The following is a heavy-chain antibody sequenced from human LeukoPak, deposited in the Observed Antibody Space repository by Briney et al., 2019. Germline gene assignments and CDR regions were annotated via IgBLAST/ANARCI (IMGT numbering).Heavy chain of an antibody. V-gene: IGHV3-7*01. D-gene: IGHD2-2*02. J-gene: IGHJ6*03. CDR2: IKQDGSEK. CDR3: ARDTYYSSTSCYRYYYYYYMDV. CDR1: GFTFSSYW. Sequence: GGSLRLSCAASGFTFSSYWMSWVRQAPGKGLEWVANIKQDGSEKYYVDSVKGRFTISRDNAKNSLYLQMNSLRAEDTAVYYCARDTYYSSTSCYRYYYYYYMDVWGKGTTVTVSS.